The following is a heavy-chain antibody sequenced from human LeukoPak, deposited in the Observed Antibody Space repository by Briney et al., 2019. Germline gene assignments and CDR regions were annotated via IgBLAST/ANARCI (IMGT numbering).Heavy chain of an antibody. V-gene: IGHV3-30*18. J-gene: IGHJ4*02. CDR1: GFTFSSYG. CDR3: EKSGIEAAGSLVYFDY. CDR2: ISYDGSNK. Sequence: GGSLRLSCAASGFTFSSYGMHWVRQAPGKGLECVAIISYDGSNKYYTDSVKGRFTISRDNSKNTLYLQMNSLRAEDTAVYYCEKSGIEAAGSLVYFDYWGQGTLVTASS. D-gene: IGHD6-13*01.